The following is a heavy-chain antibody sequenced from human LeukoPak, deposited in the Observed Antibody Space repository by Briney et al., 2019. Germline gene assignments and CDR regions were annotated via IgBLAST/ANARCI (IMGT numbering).Heavy chain of an antibody. Sequence: PSETLSLTCTVSSYSISSGYYWGWIRQPPGKGLEWIGNIYHTGSTYYNPSLKSRVTISVDTSKNQFSLKLSSVTAADTAVYYCATLTTPGWFNPWGQGTLVTVSS. CDR2: IYHTGST. D-gene: IGHD1-1*01. CDR3: ATLTTPGWFNP. J-gene: IGHJ5*02. V-gene: IGHV4-38-2*02. CDR1: SYSISSGYY.